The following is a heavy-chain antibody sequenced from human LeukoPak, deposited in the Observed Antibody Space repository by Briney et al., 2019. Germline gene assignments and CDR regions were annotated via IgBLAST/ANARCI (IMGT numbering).Heavy chain of an antibody. CDR2: IKQDGSEK. Sequence: GGSLRLSCAASGFTFTTYWMSWVRQAPGKGLEWVANIKQDGSEKYYVDSVRGRFTISRDNAKNSLYLQMNSLSAEDTAVYYCAREPGGDFWSGYYTTHYYYYMDVWGKGTTVTVSS. D-gene: IGHD3-3*01. CDR1: GFTFTTYW. J-gene: IGHJ6*03. V-gene: IGHV3-7*01. CDR3: AREPGGDFWSGYYTTHYYYYMDV.